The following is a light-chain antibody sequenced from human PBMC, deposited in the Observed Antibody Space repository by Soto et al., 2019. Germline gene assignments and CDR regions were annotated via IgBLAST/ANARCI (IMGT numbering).Light chain of an antibody. CDR1: ESVSDN. CDR2: EAS. V-gene: IGKV3-15*01. J-gene: IGKJ1*01. CDR3: HQRQSWPRT. Sequence: EKVMTQSPATLSLSPWEVATLSCRASESVSDNLAWYHQKPGQAPRLLMYEASTRATGIPARFSGSGSGTEFTLTISSLQSEDFAVYYCHQRQSWPRTFGQGTKVDI.